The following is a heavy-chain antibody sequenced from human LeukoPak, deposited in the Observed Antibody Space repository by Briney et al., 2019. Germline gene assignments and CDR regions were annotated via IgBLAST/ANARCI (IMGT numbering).Heavy chain of an antibody. CDR2: IYWDDDK. CDR1: GFSLSTSGVG. CDR3: ARLRYLNWFDS. D-gene: IGHD2-15*01. Sequence: KKSGPTLVNPTQTLTLTCTFSGFSLSTSGVGVGWIRQPPGKALEWLALIYWDDDKRYSPSLKSRLTISKDTSKNQVVLTMANMDPVDTATYYCARLRYLNWFDSWGQGTLVTVSS. J-gene: IGHJ5*01. V-gene: IGHV2-5*02.